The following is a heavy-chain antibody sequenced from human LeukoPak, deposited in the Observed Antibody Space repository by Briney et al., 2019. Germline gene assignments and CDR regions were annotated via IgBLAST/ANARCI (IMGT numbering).Heavy chain of an antibody. CDR3: AKTYYYDSSGYHAY. Sequence: GGSLRLSCAASGFTFSSYAMSWVRQAPGKGLEWVSAISGSGGSTYYADSVKGRFTISRDNSKNTLYLQMNSLRAEDTAVYYCAKTYYYDSSGYHAYWGQGTLVTVSS. CDR2: ISGSGGST. D-gene: IGHD3-22*01. J-gene: IGHJ4*02. V-gene: IGHV3-23*01. CDR1: GFTFSSYA.